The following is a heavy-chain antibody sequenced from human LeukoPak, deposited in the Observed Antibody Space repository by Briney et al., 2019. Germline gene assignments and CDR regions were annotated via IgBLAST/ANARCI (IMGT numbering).Heavy chain of an antibody. CDR2: IYHSGST. D-gene: IGHD3-22*01. CDR1: GYSISSGYY. Sequence: SETLSLTCTVSGYSISSGYYWGWIRQPPGKGLEWIGSIYHSGSTYYNPSLKSRVTISVDTSKNQFSLKLSSVTAADTAVYYCARVRLNYYDSSGYFGYWGQGTLVTVSS. J-gene: IGHJ4*02. V-gene: IGHV4-38-2*02. CDR3: ARVRLNYYDSSGYFGY.